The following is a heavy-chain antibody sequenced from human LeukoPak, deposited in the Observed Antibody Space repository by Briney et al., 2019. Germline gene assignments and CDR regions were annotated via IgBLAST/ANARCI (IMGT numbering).Heavy chain of an antibody. CDR3: ARIRRYQGIQH. J-gene: IGHJ1*01. CDR2: INHSGST. D-gene: IGHD2-2*01. V-gene: IGHV4-39*07. Sequence: QASETLSLTCTVSGVSISSSNSYWGWIRQPPGKGLEWIGEINHSGSTNYNPSLKSRVTISVDTSKNQFSLKLSSVTAADTAVYYCARIRRYQGIQHWGQGTLVTVSS. CDR1: GVSISSSNSY.